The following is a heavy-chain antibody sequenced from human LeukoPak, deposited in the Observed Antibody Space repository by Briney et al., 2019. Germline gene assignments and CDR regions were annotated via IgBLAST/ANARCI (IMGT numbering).Heavy chain of an antibody. CDR3: ARESSSIAARPFDY. V-gene: IGHV1-2*02. D-gene: IGHD6-6*01. CDR1: GYTFTGYY. J-gene: IGHJ4*02. CDR2: INPNSGGT. Sequence: ASVKVSCKASGYTFTGYYRHWVRQPPGQGPEWMGWINPNSGGTNYAQKFQGRVTMTRDTSISTAYMELSRLRSDDTAVYYCARESSSIAARPFDYWGQGTLVTVSP.